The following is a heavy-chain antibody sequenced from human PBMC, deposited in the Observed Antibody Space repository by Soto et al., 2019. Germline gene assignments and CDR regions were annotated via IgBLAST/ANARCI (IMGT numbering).Heavy chain of an antibody. D-gene: IGHD2-8*01. CDR1: DGSISSGGYY. Sequence: QVQLQESGPGLVKPSQTLSLTCTVSDGSISSGGYYWSWIRQHPGKGLEWIGYIYYSGSTYYNPSLKSRVTISVDTSKNQFSLKLSSVTAADTAVYYCARARANSYYYYYYMDVWGKGTTVTVSS. CDR2: IYYSGST. V-gene: IGHV4-31*03. J-gene: IGHJ6*03. CDR3: ARARANSYYYYYYMDV.